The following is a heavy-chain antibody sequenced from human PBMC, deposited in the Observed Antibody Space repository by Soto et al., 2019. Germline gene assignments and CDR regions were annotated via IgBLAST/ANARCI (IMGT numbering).Heavy chain of an antibody. D-gene: IGHD1-7*01. Sequence: SETLSLTCTVSGGSISGGTYYWSWIRQPPGQGLEWIGYIYFSGSTYYNPSLKSRVIISVDTSKNQFSLRLTSVTPEDTAVHYCAGTSSHQWYYMDVWGKGTTVTVSS. V-gene: IGHV4-31*03. CDR3: AGTSSHQWYYMDV. CDR2: IYFSGST. CDR1: GGSISGGTYY. J-gene: IGHJ6*03.